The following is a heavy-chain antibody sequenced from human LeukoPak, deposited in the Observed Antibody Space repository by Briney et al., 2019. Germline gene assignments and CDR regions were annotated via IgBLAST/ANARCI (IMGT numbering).Heavy chain of an antibody. J-gene: IGHJ4*02. CDR1: GGSFSGYY. Sequence: PSETLSLTCAVYGGSFSGYYWSWIRQPPGKGLGWIGYIYYSGSTNYNPSHKSRVTISVDTSKNQFSLKLSSVTAADTAVYYCARVGYDYVWGSYRSYYFDYWGQGTLVTVSS. CDR3: ARVGYDYVWGSYRSYYFDY. V-gene: IGHV4-59*01. D-gene: IGHD3-16*02. CDR2: IYYSGST.